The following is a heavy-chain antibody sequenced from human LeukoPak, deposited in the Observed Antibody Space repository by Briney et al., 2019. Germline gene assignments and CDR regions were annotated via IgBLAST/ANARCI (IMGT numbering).Heavy chain of an antibody. V-gene: IGHV3-30*02. CDR1: GFTFSSYG. CDR3: ARRAGAYSHPYDY. D-gene: IGHD4/OR15-4a*01. CDR2: IRYDGSNK. Sequence: SGGSLRLSCAASGFTFSSYGMHWVRQAPGKGLEWAAFIRYDGSNKYYADSVKGRFTISRDNSKNTLYLQMNSLRAEDTAVYYCARRAGAYSHPYDYWGQGTLVTVSS. J-gene: IGHJ4*02.